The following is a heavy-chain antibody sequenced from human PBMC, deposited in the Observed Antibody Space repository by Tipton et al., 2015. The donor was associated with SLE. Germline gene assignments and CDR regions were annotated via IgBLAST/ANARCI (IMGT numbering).Heavy chain of an antibody. J-gene: IGHJ4*02. CDR2: IYSGGST. CDR3: ARAPTWQYCYDY. Sequence: SLRLSCAASGFTVSSNYMSWVRQAPGKGLEWVSVIYSGGSTYYADSVKGRFTISRDNSKNTLYLQMNSLRAEDTAVYYCARAPTWQYCYDYWGQGTLVTVSS. V-gene: IGHV3-53*01. CDR1: GFTVSSNY. D-gene: IGHD5-24*01.